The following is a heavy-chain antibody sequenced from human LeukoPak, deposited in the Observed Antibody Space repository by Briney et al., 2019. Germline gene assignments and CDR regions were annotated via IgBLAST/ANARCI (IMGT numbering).Heavy chain of an antibody. Sequence: GGSLRLSCAASGFTFSSYEMNWVRQAPGKGLEWVSYISSSGSTIYYADSVKGRFTISRDNAKNSLYLQTNSLRAEDTAVYYCARAGSYYRGTFDYWGQGTLVTVSS. J-gene: IGHJ4*02. CDR2: ISSSGSTI. CDR1: GFTFSSYE. CDR3: ARAGSYYRGTFDY. V-gene: IGHV3-48*03. D-gene: IGHD3-10*01.